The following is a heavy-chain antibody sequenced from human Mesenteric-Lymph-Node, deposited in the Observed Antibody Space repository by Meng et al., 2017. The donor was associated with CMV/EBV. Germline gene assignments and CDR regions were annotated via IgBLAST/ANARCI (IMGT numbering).Heavy chain of an antibody. CDR3: AREGGSPPYDAFGI. V-gene: IGHV3-30*02. Sequence: GESLKISCAASGFTFSSYGMHWVRQAPGKGLEWVAFIRYDGSNKYYADSVKGRFTISRDNSKNTLYLQMNSLRAEDTAVYYCAREGGSPPYDAFGIWGQGTMVTVSS. J-gene: IGHJ3*02. CDR1: GFTFSSYG. D-gene: IGHD3-16*01. CDR2: IRYDGSNK.